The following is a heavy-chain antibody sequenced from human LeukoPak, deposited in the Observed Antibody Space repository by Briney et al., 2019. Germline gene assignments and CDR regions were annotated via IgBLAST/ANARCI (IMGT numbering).Heavy chain of an antibody. CDR2: INWNGGST. Sequence: GGSLRLSCAPSGFTFDDYGMSWVRQAPGKGLEWVSGINWNGGSTGYADSVKGRFTISRDNAKNSLYLQMNSLRAEDTALYYCARDGYGDYWSDYWGQGTLVTVSS. CDR3: ARDGYGDYWSDY. V-gene: IGHV3-20*04. D-gene: IGHD4-17*01. CDR1: GFTFDDYG. J-gene: IGHJ4*02.